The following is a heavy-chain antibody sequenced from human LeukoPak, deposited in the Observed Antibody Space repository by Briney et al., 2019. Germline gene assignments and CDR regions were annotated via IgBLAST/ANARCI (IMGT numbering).Heavy chain of an antibody. D-gene: IGHD1-1*01. CDR3: ATTKQARRYFDY. Sequence: PGGSLRLSCAGSGFTFSSNPLSWVRQAPGKGLEWVPAINPSGGNTYYADSVRGRFTISRDNSKNTLYLQMNTLRAEDTAVYYCATTKQARRYFDYWGQGTLVTVSS. V-gene: IGHV3-23*01. J-gene: IGHJ4*02. CDR2: INPSGGNT. CDR1: GFTFSSNP.